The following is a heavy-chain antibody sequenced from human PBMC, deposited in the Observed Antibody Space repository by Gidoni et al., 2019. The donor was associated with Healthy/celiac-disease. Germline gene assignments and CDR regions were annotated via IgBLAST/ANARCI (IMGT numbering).Heavy chain of an antibody. J-gene: IGHJ6*02. Sequence: EVQLVESGGGLVQPGGSLRLSCAASGFTFSSYAMSWVRQAPGKGLEWVSAIRGSGGSTYYADSVKGRFTISRDNSKNTLYLQMNSLRAEDTAVYYCANPLREQLGDYYYYYGMDVWGQGTTVTVSS. D-gene: IGHD6-6*01. CDR2: IRGSGGST. CDR3: ANPLREQLGDYYYYYGMDV. CDR1: GFTFSSYA. V-gene: IGHV3-23*04.